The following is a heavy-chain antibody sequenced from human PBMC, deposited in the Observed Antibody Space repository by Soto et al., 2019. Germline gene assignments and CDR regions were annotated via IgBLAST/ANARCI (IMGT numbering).Heavy chain of an antibody. CDR2: ISYDGSNK. V-gene: IGHV3-30*18. Sequence: PGGSLRLSCAASGFTFSSYGMHWVRQAPGKGLEWVAVISYDGSNKYYADSVKGRFTISRDNSKNTLYLQMNSLRAEDTAVYYCAKDLRRFSGGYPNDAFDIWGQGTMVTVPS. J-gene: IGHJ3*02. CDR3: AKDLRRFSGGYPNDAFDI. D-gene: IGHD3-22*01. CDR1: GFTFSSYG.